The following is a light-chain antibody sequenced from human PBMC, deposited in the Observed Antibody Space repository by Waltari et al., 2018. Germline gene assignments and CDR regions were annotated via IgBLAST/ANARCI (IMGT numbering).Light chain of an antibody. Sequence: EIVLTQSPGTLSLSPGEGATLSCRASQSVNSYLAWYQQKPGQAPRRLIYGASTRATGIPDRFIGSGSGTDFTLTITRLEPEDFAVYYCQQYGSSPPDTFGGGTKVEIE. CDR1: QSVNSY. J-gene: IGKJ4*01. CDR3: QQYGSSPPDT. CDR2: GAS. V-gene: IGKV3-20*01.